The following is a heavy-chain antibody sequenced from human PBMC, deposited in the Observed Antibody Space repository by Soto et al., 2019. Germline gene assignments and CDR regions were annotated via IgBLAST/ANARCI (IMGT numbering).Heavy chain of an antibody. Sequence: EVQLLESGGGLVQPGGSLRLSCAASGFTFSSYAMRWVRQAPGKGLEWVSGISGSGGSTYYADSVKGRFTISRDNSKNTLYLQMNSLRAVDTAVYYCAKRHDYVEDYWGQGTLVTVSS. D-gene: IGHD4-17*01. CDR3: AKRHDYVEDY. CDR2: ISGSGGST. CDR1: GFTFSSYA. J-gene: IGHJ4*02. V-gene: IGHV3-23*01.